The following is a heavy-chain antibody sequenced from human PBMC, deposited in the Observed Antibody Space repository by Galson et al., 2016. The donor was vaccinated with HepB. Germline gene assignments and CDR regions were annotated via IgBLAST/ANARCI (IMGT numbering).Heavy chain of an antibody. CDR2: IHYSGST. CDR1: GASVTSYH. Sequence: SETLSLTCRVSGASVTSYHWVWIRQPPGKGLEWIGYIHYSGSTNYNPSLKSRVTISVDASKNQVSLKLNSATAADTAVYYCARDPYLVPNAVNVGHVYSMDFWGQGTTVTVSS. V-gene: IGHV4-59*02. D-gene: IGHD2/OR15-2a*01. J-gene: IGHJ6*02. CDR3: ARDPYLVPNAVNVGHVYSMDF.